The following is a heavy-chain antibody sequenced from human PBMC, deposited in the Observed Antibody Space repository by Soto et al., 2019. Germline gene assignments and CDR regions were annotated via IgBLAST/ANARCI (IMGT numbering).Heavy chain of an antibody. CDR1: GFTVSSNY. V-gene: IGHV3-53*01. Sequence: PGGSLRLSCAAPGFTVSSNYMSWVRQAPGKGLEWVSVIYSGGSTYYADSVKGRFTISRDNSKNTLYLQMNSLRAEDTAVYYCARDRKHSSGSLYYFDYWGQGTLVTVSS. CDR2: IYSGGST. J-gene: IGHJ4*02. D-gene: IGHD3-22*01. CDR3: ARDRKHSSGSLYYFDY.